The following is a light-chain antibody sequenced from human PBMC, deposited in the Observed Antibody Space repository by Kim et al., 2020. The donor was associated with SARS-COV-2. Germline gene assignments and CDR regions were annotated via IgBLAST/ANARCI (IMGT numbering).Light chain of an antibody. CDR2: MVS. CDR3: LQSTHWPLT. J-gene: IGKJ4*01. CDR1: QSLVSSDGNTY. V-gene: IGKV2-30*01. Sequence: PASSSCRSIQSLVSSDGNTYVNWLQQRPGQSPRRLIYMVSKRDSGVPDRFTGSGSGTDFTLEISRVEAEDVGVYYCLQSTHWPLTFGGGTKVDIK.